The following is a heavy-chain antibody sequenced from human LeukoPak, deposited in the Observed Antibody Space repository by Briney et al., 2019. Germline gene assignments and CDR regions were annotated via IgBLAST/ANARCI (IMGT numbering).Heavy chain of an antibody. CDR1: GFTFSSYG. V-gene: IGHV3-30*02. J-gene: IGHJ4*02. D-gene: IGHD4-17*01. Sequence: GGSLRLSCAASGFTFSSYGMHWVRQAPGKGLEWVAFIRYDGSNKYYADSVKGRFTISRDNSKNTLYLQMNSLRAEDTAVYYCTRRGGDQNVQNDYWGQGTLVTVSS. CDR2: IRYDGSNK. CDR3: TRRGGDQNVQNDY.